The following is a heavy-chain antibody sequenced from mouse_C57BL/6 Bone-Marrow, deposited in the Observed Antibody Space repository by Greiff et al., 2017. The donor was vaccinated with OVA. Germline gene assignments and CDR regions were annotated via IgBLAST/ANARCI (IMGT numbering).Heavy chain of an antibody. V-gene: IGHV1-4*01. CDR1: GYTFTSYT. D-gene: IGHD4-1*01. J-gene: IGHJ2*01. CDR3: ARSANLGEGFPYYFDD. CDR2: LNPSSVYT. Sequence: QVQLQQSGAELARPGASVKMSCKASGYTFTSYTMHWVKQRPGQGLEWIGYLNPSSVYTKYNQKFKDKATLTADKSSSTAYMQLSSLTSEDSAVYYCARSANLGEGFPYYFDDWGQGTTLTVSS.